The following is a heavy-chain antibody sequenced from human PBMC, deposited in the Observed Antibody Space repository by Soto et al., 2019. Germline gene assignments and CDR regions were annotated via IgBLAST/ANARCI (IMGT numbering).Heavy chain of an antibody. J-gene: IGHJ5*02. D-gene: IGHD3-9*01. V-gene: IGHV1-69*08. CDR3: AREVSYYDILTGYGGDWFDP. Sequence: QVQLVQSGAEVKKPGSSVKVSCKASGGTFSSYTISWVRQAPGQGLEWMGRIIPILGIANYAQKFQGRVTITADKSTSTAYMELSSLRSEDTAVYYCAREVSYYDILTGYGGDWFDPRGQGTLVTVSS. CDR2: IIPILGIA. CDR1: GGTFSSYT.